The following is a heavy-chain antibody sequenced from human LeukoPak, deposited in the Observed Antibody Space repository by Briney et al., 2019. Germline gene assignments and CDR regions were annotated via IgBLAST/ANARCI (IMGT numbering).Heavy chain of an antibody. CDR1: GFTFNSYA. CDR3: ARDGFGYWNPSYDY. D-gene: IGHD3-22*01. Sequence: GGSLRVSCAASGFTFNSYAMHWVRQAQGKGLEWVAVISYDGSNKYYADSVKGRFTISRDNSKNTLYLQMNSLRAEDTAVYYCARDGFGYWNPSYDYWGQGTLVTVSS. CDR2: ISYDGSNK. J-gene: IGHJ4*02. V-gene: IGHV3-30*04.